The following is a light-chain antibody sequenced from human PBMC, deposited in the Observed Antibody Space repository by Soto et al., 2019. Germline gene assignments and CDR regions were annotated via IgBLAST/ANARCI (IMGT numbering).Light chain of an antibody. J-gene: IGLJ2*01. CDR3: SSYAGSKNSPVV. V-gene: IGLV2-8*01. CDR2: EVN. Sequence: QSALTQPSSASGSPGQSVTISCTGTSSDVGGYDYVSWYQQHPGKVPKLMIYEVNKRPSGVPDRFSGSKSGNTASLTVSGLQAEDEADYYCSSYAGSKNSPVVFGGGTKLTVL. CDR1: SSDVGGYDY.